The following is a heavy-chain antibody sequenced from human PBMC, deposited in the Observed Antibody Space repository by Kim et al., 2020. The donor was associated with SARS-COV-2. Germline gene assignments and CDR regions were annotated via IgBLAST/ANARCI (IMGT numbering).Heavy chain of an antibody. Sequence: GGSLRLSCAASGFTFSSYAMSWVRQAPGKGLEWVSAISGSGGSTYYADSVKGRFTISRDNSKNTLYLQMNSLRAEDTAVYYCAKDPTPTSSGYYEYYFDYWGRGTLVTVSS. D-gene: IGHD3-22*01. J-gene: IGHJ4*02. CDR2: ISGSGGST. CDR1: GFTFSSYA. V-gene: IGHV3-23*01. CDR3: AKDPTPTSSGYYEYYFDY.